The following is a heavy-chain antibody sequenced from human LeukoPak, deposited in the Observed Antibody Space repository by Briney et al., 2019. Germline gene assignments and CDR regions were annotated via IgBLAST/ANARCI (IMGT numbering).Heavy chain of an antibody. D-gene: IGHD6-13*01. CDR2: IYHSGST. CDR3: ARDREQLGFDY. J-gene: IGHJ4*02. Sequence: SETLSLTCTVSGYSISSGYYWGWIRQPPGKGLEWIRRIYHSGSTYYNPSLKSRVPISVDPSKNQFSLKLSSVTAADTAVYYCARDREQLGFDYWGQGTLVTVSS. V-gene: IGHV4-38-2*02. CDR1: GYSISSGYY.